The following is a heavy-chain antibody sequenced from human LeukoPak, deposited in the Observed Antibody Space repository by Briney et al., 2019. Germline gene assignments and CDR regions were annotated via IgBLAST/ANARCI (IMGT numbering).Heavy chain of an antibody. V-gene: IGHV3-30-3*01. Sequence: PGGSLRLSCAASGFTFSSYAMHWVRQAPGKGLEWVAVISYDGSNKYYADSVKGRFTISRDNSKNTLYLQMNSLRAEDTAVYYCARDPYYYDVDIWGQGTMVTVSS. CDR2: ISYDGSNK. CDR1: GFTFSSYA. CDR3: ARDPYYYDVDI. J-gene: IGHJ3*02. D-gene: IGHD3-22*01.